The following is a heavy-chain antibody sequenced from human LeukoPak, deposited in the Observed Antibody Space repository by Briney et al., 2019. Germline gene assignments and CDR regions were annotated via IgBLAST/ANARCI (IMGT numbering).Heavy chain of an antibody. Sequence: GGSLRLSCAASGFTFSSYEMNWVRQAPGKGLEWVSYISSSGSTKYYADSVKGRFTISRDNAKNSLYLQMNSLRAEDTAVYYCASLAVVAANVDYWGQGTLVTVSS. V-gene: IGHV3-48*03. CDR1: GFTFSSYE. J-gene: IGHJ4*02. CDR2: ISSSGSTK. CDR3: ASLAVVAANVDY. D-gene: IGHD2-15*01.